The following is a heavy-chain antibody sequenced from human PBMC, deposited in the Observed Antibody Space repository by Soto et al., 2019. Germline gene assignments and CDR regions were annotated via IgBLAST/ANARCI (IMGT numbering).Heavy chain of an antibody. CDR2: IYYSGST. CDR1: GGSISSSSYY. D-gene: IGHD2-21*02. J-gene: IGHJ6*02. CDR3: ARHRAYCGGDCYSSDSYYYYYGMDV. V-gene: IGHV4-39*01. Sequence: ASETLSLTCTVSGGSISSSSYYWGWIRQPPGKGLEWIGSIYYSGSTYYNPSLKSRVTISVDTSKNQFSLKLSSVTAADTAVYYCARHRAYCGGDCYSSDSYYYYYGMDVWGQGTTVTVSS.